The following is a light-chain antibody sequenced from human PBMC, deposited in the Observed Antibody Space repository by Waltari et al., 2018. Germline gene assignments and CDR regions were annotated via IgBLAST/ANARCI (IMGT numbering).Light chain of an antibody. V-gene: IGKV4-1*01. CDR1: QSILYSSNNMNY. Sequence: DIVMTQSPDSLAVSLGEKATINCKSSQSILYSSNNMNYLAWYQQKPGQPPKLLIYWASARESGVPDRFSGSGSGTDFTLTISSLQAEDVAVYYCQHYYTTPPTFGQGTKVEIK. CDR2: WAS. CDR3: QHYYTTPPT. J-gene: IGKJ1*01.